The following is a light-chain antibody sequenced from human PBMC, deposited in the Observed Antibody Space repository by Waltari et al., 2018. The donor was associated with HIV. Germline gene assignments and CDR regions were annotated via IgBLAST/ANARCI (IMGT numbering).Light chain of an antibody. CDR3: CSYAGSSIP. J-gene: IGLJ2*01. CDR2: EVY. V-gene: IGLV2-23*02. CDR1: SSDVGSYNL. Sequence: QSALTQPASVSGSIGQSITISCTGTSSDVGSYNLVSWYQHHPGKAPKLIIYEVYKWPSGVSNRFSGSKSGNTASLTVSGLQAEDEADYYCCSYAGSSIPFGGGTKLTVL.